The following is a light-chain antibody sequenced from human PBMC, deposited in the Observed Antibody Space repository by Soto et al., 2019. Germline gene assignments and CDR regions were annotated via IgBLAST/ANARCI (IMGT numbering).Light chain of an antibody. Sequence: DIQMTQSPSSLSASAGERITITCQASQDITNFLNWYQQKPGKAPKLLIYDASNLSTRVPSRFSGSGSGTDFTFNISRLQPADVATYYCQQYDELPWTFGQGTRVEIK. CDR1: QDITNF. CDR2: DAS. CDR3: QQYDELPWT. V-gene: IGKV1-33*01. J-gene: IGKJ1*01.